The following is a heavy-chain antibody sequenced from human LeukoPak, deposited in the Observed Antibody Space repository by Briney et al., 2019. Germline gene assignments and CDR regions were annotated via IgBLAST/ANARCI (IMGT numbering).Heavy chain of an antibody. D-gene: IGHD2-15*01. CDR2: KYARGSS. J-gene: IGHJ3*02. Sequence: SETLSLTCTVTGGSISNYYWSWIRQPAGKGLEWIGRKYARGSSNYNPPVQSRVTMSVDTSKNQFSLKLRSVTAADTAVYYCARGRYCSADICTGGDSFDIWGQGTMVSVSP. V-gene: IGHV4-4*07. CDR3: ARGRYCSADICTGGDSFDI. CDR1: GGSISNYY.